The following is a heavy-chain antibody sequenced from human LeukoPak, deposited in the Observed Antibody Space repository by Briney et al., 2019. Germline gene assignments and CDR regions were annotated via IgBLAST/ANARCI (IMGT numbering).Heavy chain of an antibody. Sequence: GGSLRLSCAASGFTFSDYYMNWVRQAPGKGLEWVSYISGSGSDFYYADSVKGRFTISRDNAKNSLYLQMNSLRAEDTAVYYCARSIGSYYTMDVWGQGTTVTVSS. CDR3: ARSIGSYYTMDV. J-gene: IGHJ6*02. CDR1: GFTFSDYY. CDR2: ISGSGSDF. V-gene: IGHV3-11*01. D-gene: IGHD3-22*01.